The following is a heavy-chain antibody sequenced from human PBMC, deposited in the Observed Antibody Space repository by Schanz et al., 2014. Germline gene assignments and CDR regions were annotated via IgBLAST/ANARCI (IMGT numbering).Heavy chain of an antibody. CDR2: ISYSGST. V-gene: IGHV4-39*01. CDR3: ARQERGIWGHNGMDV. CDR1: GGSISGSSYH. J-gene: IGHJ6*02. Sequence: QVQLQESGPGLVKTSETLSLTCTVSGGSISGSSYHWGWTRQPPGKGPEWIGTISYSGSTYYNPSLKSRVTIPVDPPKTHFPLKRSSVPAADTAIYYCARQERGIWGHNGMDVWGQGTTVTVSS. D-gene: IGHD2-15*01.